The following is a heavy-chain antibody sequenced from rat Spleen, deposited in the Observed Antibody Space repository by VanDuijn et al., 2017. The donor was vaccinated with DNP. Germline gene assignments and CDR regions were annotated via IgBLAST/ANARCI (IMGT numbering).Heavy chain of an antibody. CDR3: ARAGWHGWLAY. J-gene: IGHJ3*01. Sequence: EVKLVESGGGLVQPGRSLKLSCAASGFKLNDYWMGWVRQAPGKELEWIGEINKDSSTINYTPSLKDKFTISRDNAQNTLYLQMSKLGSEDTAIYYCARAGWHGWLAYWGQGTLVTVFS. CDR1: GFKLNDYW. V-gene: IGHV4-2*01. D-gene: IGHD1-11*01. CDR2: INKDSSTI.